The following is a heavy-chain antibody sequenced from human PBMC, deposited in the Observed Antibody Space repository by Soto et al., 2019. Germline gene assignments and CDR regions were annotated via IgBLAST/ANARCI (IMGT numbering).Heavy chain of an antibody. D-gene: IGHD2-21*01. CDR2: SRSRADNYAT. J-gene: IGHJ4*02. Sequence: EVQLVESGGGLVQPRGSLRLSCAISGITFSDHDIDWVRQAPGKGLEWLGRSRSRADNYATDYAASVKGRFTFSRYHSKSLLYLQMRSLKTGDTAMYYCVMLLRGMINYWGQGTLVTLSS. V-gene: IGHV3-72*01. CDR1: GITFSDHD. CDR3: VMLLRGMINY.